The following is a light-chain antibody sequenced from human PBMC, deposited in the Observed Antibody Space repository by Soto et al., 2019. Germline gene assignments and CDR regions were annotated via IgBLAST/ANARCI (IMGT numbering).Light chain of an antibody. J-gene: IGLJ3*02. V-gene: IGLV2-23*01. CDR3: CSYAGSSTP. Sequence: QSALTQPASVSGSPGQSITISCTGTSSDVGRYNLVSWYQQHPGKAPKLMIYEGSKRPSGVSNRFSGSKSGNTASLTISGLQAEDEAAYYCCSYAGSSTPFGGGTKLTVL. CDR2: EGS. CDR1: SSDVGRYNL.